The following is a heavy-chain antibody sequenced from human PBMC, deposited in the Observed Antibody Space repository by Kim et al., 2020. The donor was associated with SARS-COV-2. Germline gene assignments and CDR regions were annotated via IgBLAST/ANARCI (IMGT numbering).Heavy chain of an antibody. D-gene: IGHD2-21*01. CDR3: AKTSSTFKFPP. V-gene: IGHV3-23*01. J-gene: IGHJ5*02. Sequence: GGSLRLSCAASGFTFSTYAMSWVRQAPGKGLEWISFVSAEGGATYYTDSVKGRFPISRDNSKNTPYPQMNSPRTEDTAIIYCAKTSSTFKFPPSGQGTL. CDR1: GFTFSTYA. CDR2: VSAEGGAT.